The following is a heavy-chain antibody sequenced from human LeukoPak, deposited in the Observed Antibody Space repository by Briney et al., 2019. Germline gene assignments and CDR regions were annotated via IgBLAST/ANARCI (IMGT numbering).Heavy chain of an antibody. CDR2: INPNSGGT. D-gene: IGHD2-2*01. J-gene: IGHJ4*02. V-gene: IGHV1-2*02. CDR1: GYSFTDYY. Sequence: ASVKVSCKTSGYSFTDYYMHWVRQAPGQGLEWMGWINPNSGGTSAAQKFQGRVTMTRDTSITTVYMEVSWLRSDDTAVYYCARAYSSTSCLNDYWGQGTLVTVSS. CDR3: ARAYSSTSCLNDY.